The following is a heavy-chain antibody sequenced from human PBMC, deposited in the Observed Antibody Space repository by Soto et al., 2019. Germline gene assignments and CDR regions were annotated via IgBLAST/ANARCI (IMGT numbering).Heavy chain of an antibody. V-gene: IGHV4-31*03. Sequence: QVQLQESGPGLVKPSQTLSLTCTVSGGSISSGGYYWSWIRQHPGKGLEWIGYIYYSGSTYYNPSLKSRVTISVDTSKNQCSLKLSSVTAADTAVYYCAREAPNYYDSSGYPSPFDYWGQGTLVTVSS. J-gene: IGHJ4*02. CDR2: IYYSGST. CDR1: GGSISSGGYY. CDR3: AREAPNYYDSSGYPSPFDY. D-gene: IGHD3-22*01.